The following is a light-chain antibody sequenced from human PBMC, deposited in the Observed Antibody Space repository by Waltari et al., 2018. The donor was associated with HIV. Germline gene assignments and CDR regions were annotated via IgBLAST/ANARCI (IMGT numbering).Light chain of an antibody. CDR1: ALPKQY. CDR3: QSADSSGTWV. CDR2: KDS. V-gene: IGLV3-25*03. J-gene: IGLJ3*02. Sequence: SYELTQPPSVSVSPGQTARITCSGDALPKQYAYWYQQKPGQAPVLVIYKDSERPSGIPERFSGSSSGKTVTLTISGVQAEDEADYYCQSADSSGTWVFGGGTKLTVL.